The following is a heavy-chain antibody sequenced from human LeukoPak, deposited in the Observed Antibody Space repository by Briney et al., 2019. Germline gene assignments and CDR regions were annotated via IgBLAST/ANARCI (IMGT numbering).Heavy chain of an antibody. CDR2: ISGSGGST. J-gene: IGHJ6*02. CDR1: GFTFSSYA. CDR3: ARVPLSGPGYYGMDV. Sequence: GGSLRLSCAASGFTFSSYAMSWVRQAPGKGLEWVSAISGSGGSTYYADSVKGRFTISRDNAKNTLYLQMNSLRAEDTAVCYCARVPLSGPGYYGMDVWGQGTTVTVSS. D-gene: IGHD3-10*01. V-gene: IGHV3-23*01.